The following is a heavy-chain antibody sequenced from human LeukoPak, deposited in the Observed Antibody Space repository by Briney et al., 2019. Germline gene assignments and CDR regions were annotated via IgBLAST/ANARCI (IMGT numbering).Heavy chain of an antibody. CDR2: IYTSGST. CDR3: ARPSRRSYYYGMDV. D-gene: IGHD2-2*01. CDR1: GGSISSYY. Sequence: PSETLSLTCTVSGGSISSYYWSWIRQPAGKGLEWLGRIYTSGSTNYNPSLKSRVTMSVDTSKNQFSLKLSSVTAADTAVYYCARPSRRSYYYGMDVWGQGTTVTVSS. V-gene: IGHV4-4*07. J-gene: IGHJ6*02.